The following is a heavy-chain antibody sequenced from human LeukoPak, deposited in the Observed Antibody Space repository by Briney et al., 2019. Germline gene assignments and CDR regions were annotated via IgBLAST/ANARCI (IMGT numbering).Heavy chain of an antibody. D-gene: IGHD5-18*01. V-gene: IGHV1-2*04. CDR1: GYTFTDYY. Sequence: ASVKVSFTASGYTFTDYYLHWVRQAPGQGLEWMGWISPNSGDTNYAQKFQGWVTMTRDTSISTAYMEVSRLKSDDTAVYYCARGDRYSYGRGDWGQGTLVTVSS. CDR2: ISPNSGDT. CDR3: ARGDRYSYGRGD. J-gene: IGHJ4*02.